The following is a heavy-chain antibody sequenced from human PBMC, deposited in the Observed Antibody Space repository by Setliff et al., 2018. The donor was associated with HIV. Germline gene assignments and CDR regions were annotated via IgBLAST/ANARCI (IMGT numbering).Heavy chain of an antibody. CDR2: IYYSGST. V-gene: IGHV4-31*03. CDR3: AGARGLYEYVWGSFHFDN. CDR1: GGSISSGDYY. Sequence: PSETLSLTCTVSGGSISSGDYYWSWIRQHPGKGLDWIGYIYYSGSTYYSPSLKSRVTISLDTSKNQFSPKVSSVTAADTAVYYCAGARGLYEYVWGSFHFDNWGQGTLVTVSS. J-gene: IGHJ4*02. D-gene: IGHD3-16*01.